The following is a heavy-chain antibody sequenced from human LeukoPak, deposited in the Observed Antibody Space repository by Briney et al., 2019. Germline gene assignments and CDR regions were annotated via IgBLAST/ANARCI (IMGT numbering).Heavy chain of an antibody. D-gene: IGHD2-15*01. Sequence: ASVKVSCKASGYTFTTYGISWVRQAPGQGLEWMGWISAYNGNTNYAQKLQGRVTMPTDTSTKTAYMELRGLRSDDTAVYYCASGYCSGGSCYGLLDYWGQGTLVIVSS. J-gene: IGHJ4*02. CDR1: GYTFTTYG. CDR3: ASGYCSGGSCYGLLDY. V-gene: IGHV1-18*01. CDR2: ISAYNGNT.